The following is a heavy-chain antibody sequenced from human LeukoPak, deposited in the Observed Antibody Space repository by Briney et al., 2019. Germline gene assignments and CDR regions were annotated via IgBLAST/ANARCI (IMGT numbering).Heavy chain of an antibody. D-gene: IGHD2-21*01. CDR3: LTIVETDLDAFDI. CDR1: GFTFRDHW. CDR2: INGYETST. V-gene: IGHV3-74*01. J-gene: IGHJ3*02. Sequence: GGSLRLSCEASGFTFRDHWMHWVRQVPGKGLVWVSRINGYETSTAYADSVKGRFTISRDNAKSTLYLQMNSLRAEDTAVYYCLTIVETDLDAFDIWGRGTKVTVSS.